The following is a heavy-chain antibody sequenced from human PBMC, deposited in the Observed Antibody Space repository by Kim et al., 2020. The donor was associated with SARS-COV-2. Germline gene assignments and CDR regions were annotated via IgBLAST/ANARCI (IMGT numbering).Heavy chain of an antibody. CDR1: GVTLGNYA. D-gene: IGHD3-3*01. CDR2: ISTDGYDK. V-gene: IGHV3-23*01. CDR3: TKRDSGNSWNPANL. J-gene: IGHJ5*02. Sequence: GGSLRLSCAASGVTLGNYAMSWVRQAPGKGPEWVSAISTDGYDKFYADSVKGRFTISRDNSKNTLSVQMNSLRAEDTAIYYCTKRDSGNSWNPANLWGQGIPVTVSS.